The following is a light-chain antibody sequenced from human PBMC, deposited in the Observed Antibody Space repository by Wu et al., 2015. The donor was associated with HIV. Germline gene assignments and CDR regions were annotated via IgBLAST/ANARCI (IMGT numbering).Light chain of an antibody. J-gene: IGKJ4*01. Sequence: EIVMTQSPGTLSVSPGERATLSCRASQSVGAYVAWFQQKPGQAPRLLIYDASTRATGIPARFSGSGTGTDFTLTISRLEPEDFATYYCQQYGRSPLTFGGGTEGGD. CDR1: QSVGAY. CDR2: DAS. CDR3: QQYGRSPLT. V-gene: IGKV3-20*01.